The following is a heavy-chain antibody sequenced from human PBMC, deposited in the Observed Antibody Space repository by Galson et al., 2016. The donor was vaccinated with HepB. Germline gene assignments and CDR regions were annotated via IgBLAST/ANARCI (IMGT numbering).Heavy chain of an antibody. V-gene: IGHV3-23*01. CDR3: AKVPYGDYASAFDS. J-gene: IGHJ4*02. CDR2: ISATGGTT. Sequence: SLRLSCAASGFTFSSYAMTWVRQAPGKGLQWVSAISATGGTTYYGESVKGRFTISRDNSKDTLYLQMNSLRVEDTAVYFCAKVPYGDYASAFDSWGQGTLVTVSS. D-gene: IGHD4-17*01. CDR1: GFTFSSYA.